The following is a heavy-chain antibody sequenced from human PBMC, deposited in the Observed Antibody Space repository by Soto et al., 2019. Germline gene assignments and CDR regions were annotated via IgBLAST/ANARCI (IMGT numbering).Heavy chain of an antibody. D-gene: IGHD1-1*01. Sequence: QVHLVQSGAEVKKPGASVKVSCKASGYTFTSYGITWVRQAPGQGLEWMGWISAHNGNTDYAQKLQGRVIVTRDTSTGTAYMERRGLRSDDTAVYYCARGRYGDYWGQGALVTVSS. V-gene: IGHV1-18*01. CDR2: ISAHNGNT. J-gene: IGHJ4*02. CDR1: GYTFTSYG. CDR3: ARGRYGDY.